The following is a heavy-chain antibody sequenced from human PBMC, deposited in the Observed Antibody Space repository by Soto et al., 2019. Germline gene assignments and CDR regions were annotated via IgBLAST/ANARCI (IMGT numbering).Heavy chain of an antibody. V-gene: IGHV4-34*01. CDR3: ARDGSSSGDGWFDP. Sequence: QVQLQQWGAGLLKPSETLSLTCAVYGGSFSGYYWSWIRQPPGKGLEWIGEINHSGSTNYNPSLKSRVTISVDTSKNQFSLKLSSVTAADTAVYYCARDGSSSGDGWFDPWGQGTLVTVSS. D-gene: IGHD6-6*01. J-gene: IGHJ5*02. CDR2: INHSGST. CDR1: GGSFSGYY.